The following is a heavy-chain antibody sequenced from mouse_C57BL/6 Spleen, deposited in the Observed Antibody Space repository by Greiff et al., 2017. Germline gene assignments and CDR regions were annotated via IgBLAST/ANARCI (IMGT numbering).Heavy chain of an antibody. CDR3: ARIYDYDGDYYAMDY. V-gene: IGHV1-82*01. D-gene: IGHD2-4*01. CDR1: GYAFSSSW. J-gene: IGHJ4*01. CDR2: IYPGDGDT. Sequence: QVQLQQSGPELVKPGASVKISCKASGYAFSSSWMNWVKQRPGKGLEWIGRIYPGDGDTNYNGKFKGKATLTADKSSSTAYMQLSSLTSEDSAVYFCARIYDYDGDYYAMDYWGQGTSVTVSS.